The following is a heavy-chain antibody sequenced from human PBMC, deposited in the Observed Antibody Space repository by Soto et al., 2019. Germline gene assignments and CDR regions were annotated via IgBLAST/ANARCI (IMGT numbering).Heavy chain of an antibody. J-gene: IGHJ4*02. V-gene: IGHV1-18*01. Sequence: ASVKVSCKASGYTFTSYGISWVRQAPGQGLEWVGWTNADNGHTNYAQKFQGRVTITTDTSTTTAYMDLRSLRSDDTAVYYCARDIAYDVDYWGQGTLVTVSS. CDR2: TNADNGHT. D-gene: IGHD2-21*01. CDR3: ARDIAYDVDY. CDR1: GYTFTSYG.